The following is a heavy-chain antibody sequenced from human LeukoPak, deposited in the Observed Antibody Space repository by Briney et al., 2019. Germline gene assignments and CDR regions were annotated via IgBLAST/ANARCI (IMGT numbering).Heavy chain of an antibody. CDR1: GGSISSYY. Sequence: PSETLSLTCTVSGGSISSYYWSWIRQLPGKGLEWIGYIYYSGTTNYNPSLKSRVTILVDTSKNQFSLKLSSVTAADTAVYYCARGVYIAAAQYGYWGQGTLVTVSS. CDR3: ARGVYIAAAQYGY. V-gene: IGHV4-59*01. CDR2: IYYSGTT. D-gene: IGHD6-13*01. J-gene: IGHJ4*02.